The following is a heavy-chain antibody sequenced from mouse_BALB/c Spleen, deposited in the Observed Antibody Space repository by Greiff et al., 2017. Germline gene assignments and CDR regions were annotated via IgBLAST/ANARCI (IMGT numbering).Heavy chain of an antibody. D-gene: IGHD2-1*01. CDR1: GYTFTSYY. Sequence: QVQLQQSGAELVKPGASVKLSCKASGYTFTSYYMYWVKQRPGQGLEWIGGINPSNGGTNFNEKFKSKATLTVDKSSSTAYMQLSSLTSEDSAVYYCTRGNYVGYWGQGTTLTVSS. CDR3: TRGNYVGY. J-gene: IGHJ2*01. CDR2: INPSNGGT. V-gene: IGHV1S81*02.